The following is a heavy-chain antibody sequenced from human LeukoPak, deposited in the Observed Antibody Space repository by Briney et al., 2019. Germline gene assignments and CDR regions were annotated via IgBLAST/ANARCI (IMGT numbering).Heavy chain of an antibody. V-gene: IGHV6-1*01. D-gene: IGHD1-20*01. CDR2: TYYRSKWYN. J-gene: IGHJ5*02. CDR1: GDSVSSNSAA. CDR3: ARSGQGKYNWHHNWFDP. Sequence: SQTLSLTCAISGDSVSSNSAAWNWIRQSPSRGLEWLGRTYYRSKWYNDYAVSVKSRITINPGTSKNQFSLQLSSVTPEDTAVYYCARSGQGKYNWHHNWFDPWGQGTLVTVSS.